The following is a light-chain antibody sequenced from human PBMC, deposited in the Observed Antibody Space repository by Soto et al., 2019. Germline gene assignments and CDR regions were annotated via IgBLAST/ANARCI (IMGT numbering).Light chain of an antibody. CDR2: GAS. J-gene: IGKJ4*01. CDR1: QGVSRK. CDR3: QQYHTWPIT. V-gene: IGKV3-15*01. Sequence: DIVMTQSPATLSVAPGERVTFSCRASQGVSRKLAWYQHKPGQAPRLLISGASNGATGIPARFSGSGSGTEFTLTISSLQSEDCAIYYCQQYHTWPITFGGGTNVEIK.